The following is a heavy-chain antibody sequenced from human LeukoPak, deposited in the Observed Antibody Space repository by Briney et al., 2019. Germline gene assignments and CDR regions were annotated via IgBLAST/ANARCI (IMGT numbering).Heavy chain of an antibody. V-gene: IGHV3-7*01. CDR1: GFTFSSYW. CDR3: ARKLRYFDWSDFDY. CDR2: IKQDGSEK. J-gene: IGHJ4*02. D-gene: IGHD3-9*01. Sequence: GGSLRLSCAASGFTFSSYWMSWVRQAPGKGLEWVANIKQDGSEKYYVDSVKGRFTISRDNAKNSLYLQMNSLRAEDTAVYYCARKLRYFDWSDFDYWGQGTLVTVSS.